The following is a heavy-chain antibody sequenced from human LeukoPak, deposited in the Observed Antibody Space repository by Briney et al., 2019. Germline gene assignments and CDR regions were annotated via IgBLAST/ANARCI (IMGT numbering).Heavy chain of an antibody. CDR3: ARQRYFDWLLGY. J-gene: IGHJ4*02. CDR2: IYYSGST. CDR1: GGSISSYY. V-gene: IGHV4-59*08. D-gene: IGHD3-9*01. Sequence: PSETLSLTCTVSGGSISSYYWSWIRQPPGKGLEWIGYIYYSGSTNYNPSLKSRVTISVDTSKNQFSLKLSSVTAADTAVYYCARQRYFDWLLGYWGQGTLVTVSS.